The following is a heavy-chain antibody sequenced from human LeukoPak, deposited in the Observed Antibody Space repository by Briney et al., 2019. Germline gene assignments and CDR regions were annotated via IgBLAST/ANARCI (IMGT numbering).Heavy chain of an antibody. CDR3: DRPYYYASRIDP. V-gene: IGHV4-30-4*01. CDR2: MYYSGST. D-gene: IGHD3-22*01. J-gene: IGHJ5*02. CDR1: GGSISSGDYY. Sequence: SQTLSLTCTVSGGSISSGDYYWRWIRQPPGKGREWIAYMYYSGSTYDNPSLKSRVTMSADTSKNQLSLKLSSVTAAATAVYYCDRPYYYASRIDPWGQGILVTVSS.